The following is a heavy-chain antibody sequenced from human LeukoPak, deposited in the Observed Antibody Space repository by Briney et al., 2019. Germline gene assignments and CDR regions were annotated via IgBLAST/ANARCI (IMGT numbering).Heavy chain of an antibody. Sequence: SETLSLTCTVSGGSISSYYWSWIRQPAGKGLEWIGRIETSWNTNYKPSLESRVTMSVDTSKNQFSLKLSSLTAADTAVYYCARVSSSWYQDWYFDLWGRGTLVTVSS. CDR3: ARVSSSWYQDWYFDL. J-gene: IGHJ2*01. V-gene: IGHV4-4*07. CDR2: IETSWNT. CDR1: GGSISSYY. D-gene: IGHD6-13*01.